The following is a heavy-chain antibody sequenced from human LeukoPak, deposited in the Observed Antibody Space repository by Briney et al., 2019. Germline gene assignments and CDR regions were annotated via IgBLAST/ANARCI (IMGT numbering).Heavy chain of an antibody. CDR1: GFTFSSYW. Sequence: PGGSLRLSCAASGFTFSSYWMHWVRQAPGKGLVWVSRINSDGSSTSYADSVKGRFTISRDNAKNTLYLQMNSLRAEDTAVCYCARVAWGSAADAFDIWGQGTMVTVSS. D-gene: IGHD3-16*01. J-gene: IGHJ3*02. CDR3: ARVAWGSAADAFDI. V-gene: IGHV3-74*01. CDR2: INSDGSST.